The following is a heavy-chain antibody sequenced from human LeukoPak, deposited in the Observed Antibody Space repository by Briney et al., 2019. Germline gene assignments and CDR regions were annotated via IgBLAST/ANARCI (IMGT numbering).Heavy chain of an antibody. J-gene: IGHJ5*02. D-gene: IGHD3-10*01. Sequence: ASVKVSCKASGYTFTSYDINWVRQATGQGLEWMGWMNPNSGNTGYSPKFQGRVTMTRNTSISTAYMELSSLRSEDTAVYYCARGRLVRNWFDPWGQGTLVTVSS. CDR3: ARGRLVRNWFDP. V-gene: IGHV1-8*01. CDR2: MNPNSGNT. CDR1: GYTFTSYD.